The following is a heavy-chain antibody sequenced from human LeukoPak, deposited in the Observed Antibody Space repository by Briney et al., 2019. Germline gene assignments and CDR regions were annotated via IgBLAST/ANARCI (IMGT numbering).Heavy chain of an antibody. J-gene: IGHJ4*02. CDR2: INPNSGGT. Sequence: ASVKVSCEASGYTFTGYYMHWVRQAPGQGLEWMGWINPNSGGTNYAQKFQGRVTMTRDTSISTAYMELSRLRSDDTAVYYCASVIAVAAYFDYWGQGTLVTVSS. CDR3: ASVIAVAAYFDY. V-gene: IGHV1-2*02. CDR1: GYTFTGYY. D-gene: IGHD6-19*01.